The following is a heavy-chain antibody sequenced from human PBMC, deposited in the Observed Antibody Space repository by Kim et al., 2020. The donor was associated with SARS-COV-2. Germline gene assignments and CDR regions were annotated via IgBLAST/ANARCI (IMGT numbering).Heavy chain of an antibody. CDR3: TTVLKVYTVTTSRYFDL. J-gene: IGHJ2*01. CDR2: IKSKTDGGTT. CDR1: GFTFSNAW. Sequence: GGSLRLSCAASGFTFSNAWMSWVRQAPGKGLEWVGRIKSKTDGGTTDYAAPVKGRFTISRDDSKNTLYLQMNSLKTEDTAVYYCTTVLKVYTVTTSRYFDLWGRGTLVTVSS. D-gene: IGHD4-17*01. V-gene: IGHV3-15*01.